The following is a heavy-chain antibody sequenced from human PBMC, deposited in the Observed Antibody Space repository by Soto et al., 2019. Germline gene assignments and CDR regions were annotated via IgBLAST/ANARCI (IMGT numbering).Heavy chain of an antibody. Sequence: PSETLSLTCAVSGGSISSGGYSWSWIRQPPGKGLEWIGYIYHSGSTYYNPSLKSRVTISVDRSKNQFSLKLSSVTAADTAVYYCAKDSGYNYVYFRWFDPWGQGTLVTVSS. J-gene: IGHJ5*02. CDR1: GGSISSGGYS. CDR2: IYHSGST. CDR3: AKDSGYNYVYFRWFDP. D-gene: IGHD5-18*01. V-gene: IGHV4-30-2*01.